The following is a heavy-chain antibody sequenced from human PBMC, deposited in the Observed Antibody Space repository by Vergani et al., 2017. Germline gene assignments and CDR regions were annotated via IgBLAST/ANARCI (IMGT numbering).Heavy chain of an antibody. CDR1: GITFKNAW. Sequence: EVQVVESGGGLIKPGGSLRLSCVVSGITFKNAWINWVRQAPGKGLEWIGRIRSKNDGGTADYAAPLKGRFTISRDESKDSAFLLVNNLKTEDTAVYFFYTDYQDYWGQGTLGTVSS. V-gene: IGHV3-15*01. J-gene: IGHJ4*02. CDR3: YTDYQDY. D-gene: IGHD4-11*01. CDR2: IRSKNDGGTA.